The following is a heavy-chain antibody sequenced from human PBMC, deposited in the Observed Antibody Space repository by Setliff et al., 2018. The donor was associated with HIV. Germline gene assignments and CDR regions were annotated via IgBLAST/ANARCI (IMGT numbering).Heavy chain of an antibody. V-gene: IGHV4-34*01. CDR3: ASFFVTTVTNQDY. D-gene: IGHD4-17*01. CDR1: GGPLSGHY. CDR2: TSHSGKT. Sequence: SETLSLTCAVYGGPLSGHYWSWIRQPPGQGLEWIGETSHSGKTNYNPSLKSRVTISLDTSNNQFSLKLTSVTAADTAMYYCASFFVTTVTNQDYWGQGTPVTVSS. J-gene: IGHJ4*02.